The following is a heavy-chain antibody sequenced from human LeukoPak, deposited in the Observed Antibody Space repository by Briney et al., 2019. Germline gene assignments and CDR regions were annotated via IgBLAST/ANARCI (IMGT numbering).Heavy chain of an antibody. V-gene: IGHV4-34*01. D-gene: IGHD5-12*01. J-gene: IGHJ4*02. CDR2: INHSGST. CDR1: GGSFSGYY. CDR3: ARNDRGRVATINFDY. Sequence: SETLSLTCAVYGGSFSGYYWSWIRQPPGKGLEWIGEINHSGSTNYNPSLKSRVTISVDTSKNQFPLKLSSVTAADTAVYYCARNDRGRVATINFDYWGQGTLVTVSS.